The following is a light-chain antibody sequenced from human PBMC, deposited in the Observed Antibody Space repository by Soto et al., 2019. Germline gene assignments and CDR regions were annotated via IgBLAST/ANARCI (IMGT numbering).Light chain of an antibody. CDR1: QSISAS. V-gene: IGKV3-11*01. CDR2: DAS. CDR3: QQRAISVT. Sequence: EIVLTQSPATLSLSPGERATLSCRASQSISASLAWFQQKPGQSPRLLIYDASRRATDIPARFSGGGSGTDFTLTISGLQPEDFAVYYCQQRAISVTFGGGTKVEI. J-gene: IGKJ4*01.